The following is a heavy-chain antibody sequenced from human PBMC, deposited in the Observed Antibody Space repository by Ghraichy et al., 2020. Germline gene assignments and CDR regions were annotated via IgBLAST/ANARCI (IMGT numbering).Heavy chain of an antibody. V-gene: IGHV3-33*01. CDR1: GFTFSSYG. Sequence: GGSLRLSCAASGFTFSSYGMHWVRQAPGKGLEWVAVIWYDGSNKYYADSVKGRFTISRDNSKNTLYLQMNSLRAEDTAVYYCARDRLGWELPVYWGQGTLVTVSS. CDR3: ARDRLGWELPVY. CDR2: IWYDGSNK. D-gene: IGHD1-26*01. J-gene: IGHJ4*02.